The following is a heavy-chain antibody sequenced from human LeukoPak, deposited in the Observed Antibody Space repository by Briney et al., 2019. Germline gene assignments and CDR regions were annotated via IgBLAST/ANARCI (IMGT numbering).Heavy chain of an antibody. J-gene: IGHJ4*02. CDR1: GGSISSYY. Sequence: PSETLSLTCTVSGGSISSYYWSWIRQPPGKGLEGIGYIYYSGSTNYNPSLKSRVTISVDTSKNQFSLKLSSVTAADTAVYYCARSSIAALFDYWGQGTLVTVSS. CDR3: ARSSIAALFDY. CDR2: IYYSGST. V-gene: IGHV4-59*01. D-gene: IGHD6-6*01.